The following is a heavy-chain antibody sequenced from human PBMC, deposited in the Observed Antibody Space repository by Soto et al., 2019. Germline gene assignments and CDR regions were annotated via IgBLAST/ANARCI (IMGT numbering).Heavy chain of an antibody. CDR3: AREMTIFGVAPGGGVDV. CDR2: IYQTGRT. Sequence: QLQLQESGSGLVQPSQTLSLTCTASGGSISTSGYSWTWIRQPPGGGLEWIGFIYQTGRTYVIPPLKSRVTMSLDKSKNQFSLNLTSVTAADTALYYCAREMTIFGVAPGGGVDVWGQGTTVTVSS. CDR1: GGSISTSGYS. D-gene: IGHD3-3*01. V-gene: IGHV4-30-2*01. J-gene: IGHJ6*02.